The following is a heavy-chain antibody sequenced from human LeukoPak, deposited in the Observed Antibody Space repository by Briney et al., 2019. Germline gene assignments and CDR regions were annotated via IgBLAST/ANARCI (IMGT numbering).Heavy chain of an antibody. J-gene: IGHJ4*02. CDR1: GFTFSSYS. D-gene: IGHD2-15*01. V-gene: IGHV3-21*01. CDR3: ARGKYSQMKTKRGQTDIVVVVAATPDY. Sequence: GGSLRLSCAASGFTFSSYSMNWVRQAPGKGLEWVSSISSSSSYIYYADSVKGRFTISRDNAKNSLYLQMNSLRAEDTAVYYCARGKYSQMKTKRGQTDIVVVVAATPDYWGQGTLVTLSS. CDR2: ISSSSSYI.